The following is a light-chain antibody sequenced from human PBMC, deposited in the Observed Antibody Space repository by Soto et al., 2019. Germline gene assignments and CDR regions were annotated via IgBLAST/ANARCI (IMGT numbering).Light chain of an antibody. CDR2: DDS. Sequence: ELTQPPSVSLAPGQTARITCGGNNIGRKSVHWYQQKPGQAPVLAVFDDSDRPSGIPERFSGSNSGNTATLTISSVEAGDEADYFCQVWDSTNDHVVFGTGTKVTVL. J-gene: IGLJ1*01. V-gene: IGLV3-21*02. CDR3: QVWDSTNDHVV. CDR1: NIGRKS.